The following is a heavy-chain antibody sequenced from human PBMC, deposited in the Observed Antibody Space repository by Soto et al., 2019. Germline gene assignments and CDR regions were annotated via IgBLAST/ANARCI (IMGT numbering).Heavy chain of an antibody. J-gene: IGHJ6*02. CDR2: IIPVFDTS. Sequence: VQLVQSGAEVQKPGSSVKVSCKASGGTFSSSAYSWVRQAPGQGPEWMGGIIPVFDTSHYEQKVQGRVTITTDESTSTANMDLASLRSEDTSVYYCVTGAGPASAPPDNWYGLDVWDQGTTVIVSS. CDR3: VTGAGPASAPPDNWYGLDV. CDR1: GGTFSSSA. V-gene: IGHV1-69*01. D-gene: IGHD1-1*01.